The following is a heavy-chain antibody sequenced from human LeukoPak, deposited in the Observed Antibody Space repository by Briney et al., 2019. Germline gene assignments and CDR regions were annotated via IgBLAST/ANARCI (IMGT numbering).Heavy chain of an antibody. Sequence: GGPLRLSCAPSGFPYSSYALRCAPHAPGKGGVGVSAISGRGGSTYYADSVKRRLPLSRDTPKNTLYLQMNSPRAHHTALFHFARRRRLEWLLCDDYYYYGMDVWGQGTTVTVSS. CDR1: GFPYSSYA. CDR2: ISGRGGST. J-gene: IGHJ6*02. V-gene: IGHV3-23*01. CDR3: ARRRRLEWLLCDDYYYYGMDV. D-gene: IGHD3-3*01.